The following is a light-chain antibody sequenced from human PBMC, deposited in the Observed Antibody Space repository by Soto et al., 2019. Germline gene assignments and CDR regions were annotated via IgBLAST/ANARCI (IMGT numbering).Light chain of an antibody. CDR3: HQRSNWPPDT. Sequence: EGVLPQSPGTLSFSPGEGATLSCGAIQSVSSSYLAWYQQKPGQAPRLLIYEASNRATGIPARFSGSGSGTDFTLTITSLEPEDFAVYYCHQRSNWPPDTFGQGTRLEIK. V-gene: IGKV3D-20*02. CDR2: EAS. J-gene: IGKJ5*01. CDR1: QSVSSSY.